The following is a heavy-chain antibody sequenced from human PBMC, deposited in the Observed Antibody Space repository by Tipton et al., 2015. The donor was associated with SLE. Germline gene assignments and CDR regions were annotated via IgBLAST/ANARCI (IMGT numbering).Heavy chain of an antibody. CDR1: GGSLSGHF. Sequence: GLVKPSEPLSLICGVSGGSLSGHFWSWIRQPPGKGLEWIGEISHGGSTNYNPSLKSRVTLSVDTSKNQFSLQLNSVTAADTAVYYCARGRWDFWSGYSNHHWFDPWGQGTLVTVSS. J-gene: IGHJ5*02. D-gene: IGHD3-3*01. CDR3: ARGRWDFWSGYSNHHWFDP. CDR2: ISHGGST. V-gene: IGHV4-34*01.